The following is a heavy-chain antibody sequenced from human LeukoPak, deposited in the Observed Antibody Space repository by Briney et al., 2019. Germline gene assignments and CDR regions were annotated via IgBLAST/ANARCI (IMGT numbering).Heavy chain of an antibody. D-gene: IGHD3-16*01. V-gene: IGHV3-7*01. CDR2: MNQDGSEK. Sequence: GGSLRPSCAASGFTFSDSWMSWVRQAPGKGLEWVANMNQDGSEKDYVDSVKGRFTISRDNARNSLYLQMGSLRAEDTAVYYCATYTHWVAGDVWGQGTTVTVSS. CDR1: GFTFSDSW. J-gene: IGHJ6*02. CDR3: ATYTHWVAGDV.